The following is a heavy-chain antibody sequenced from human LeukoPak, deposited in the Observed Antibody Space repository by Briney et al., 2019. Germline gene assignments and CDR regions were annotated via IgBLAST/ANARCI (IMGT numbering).Heavy chain of an antibody. CDR1: GFSFTSSW. CDR3: VRDLSPVSDRNVWYDALDI. CDR2: IAGDESQK. J-gene: IGHJ3*02. Sequence: PGGSLRLSCVASGFSFTSSWMTWVRQAPGKGLEWVANIAGDESQKRYMDSVKGRLTISRDNATNSLYLQLNSLRPEDTAIYYCVRDLSPVSDRNVWYDALDIWGQGTMVTASS. V-gene: IGHV3-7*01. D-gene: IGHD1-1*01.